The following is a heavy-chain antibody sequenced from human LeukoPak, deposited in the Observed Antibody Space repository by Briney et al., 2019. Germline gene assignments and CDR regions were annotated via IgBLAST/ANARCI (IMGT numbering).Heavy chain of an antibody. CDR2: ITSSSTYT. V-gene: IGHV3-21*04. J-gene: IGHJ1*01. D-gene: IGHD3-22*01. Sequence: GGSLRLSCAASGFSFSSYNMNWVRQTPGKGLEWVSSITSSSTYTFYADSVKGRFTISRDNAKNSLYLQMNSLRAEDTALYYCAGTYYYDSSGFYPEFFQHWGQGTLVIISS. CDR3: AGTYYYDSSGFYPEFFQH. CDR1: GFSFSSYN.